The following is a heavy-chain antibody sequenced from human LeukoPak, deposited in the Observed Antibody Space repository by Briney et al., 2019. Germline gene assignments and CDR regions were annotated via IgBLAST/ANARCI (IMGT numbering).Heavy chain of an antibody. V-gene: IGHV3-30*18. CDR1: GFSFISYG. D-gene: IGHD1-26*01. J-gene: IGHJ4*02. Sequence: GGSLRLSCAASGFSFISYGMHWVRQAPGKGLEWVAVISYDGSNKYYADSVKGRFTISRDNSKNTLYLQMNSLRAEDTAVYYCAKAPRIVGATLDPLIDYWGQGTLVTVSS. CDR2: ISYDGSNK. CDR3: AKAPRIVGATLDPLIDY.